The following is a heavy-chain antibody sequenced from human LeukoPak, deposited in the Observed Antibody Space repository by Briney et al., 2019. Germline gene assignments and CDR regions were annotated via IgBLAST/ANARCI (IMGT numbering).Heavy chain of an antibody. CDR1: GFTFSNYA. D-gene: IGHD2-15*01. J-gene: IGHJ4*02. CDR2: VSGRGGSA. V-gene: IGHV3-23*01. Sequence: QPGGSLRLSCAASGFTFSNYAMSWVRHAPGKGLKWVSAVSGRGGSAIYTDSVKGRFTISRDNSRNTLYLQMNSLRAEDTAVYYCAKGLLPNDYWGQGTLVTVSS. CDR3: AKGLLPNDY.